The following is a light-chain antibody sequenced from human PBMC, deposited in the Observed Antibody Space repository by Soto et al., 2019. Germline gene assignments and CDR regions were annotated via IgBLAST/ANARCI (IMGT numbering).Light chain of an antibody. CDR3: QQYYHWPRT. Sequence: MVVSQSPSTLSMYPGGRATLSCRTSESISRNLAWYQQKLGQAPRLLIYGASTRATGVPDRFTGSGSGTDFILTITSLQSEDFGIYYCQQYYHWPRTFGQGTKVDI. CDR1: ESISRN. J-gene: IGKJ1*01. CDR2: GAS. V-gene: IGKV3-15*01.